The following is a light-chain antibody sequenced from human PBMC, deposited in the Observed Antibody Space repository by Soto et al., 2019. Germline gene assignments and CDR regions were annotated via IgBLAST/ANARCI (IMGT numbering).Light chain of an antibody. V-gene: IGKV3-15*01. CDR3: QQYNDWPRT. CDR1: QSVNSN. CDR2: GAS. Sequence: EIVMTQYPATLSVSPGERATLSCRASQSVNSNLAWYQQKPGQAPRILIYGASTRATAIPARFSGSGSGTEFTLSISSLQSEDFAVYYCQQYNDWPRTFGGGTKVEIK. J-gene: IGKJ4*01.